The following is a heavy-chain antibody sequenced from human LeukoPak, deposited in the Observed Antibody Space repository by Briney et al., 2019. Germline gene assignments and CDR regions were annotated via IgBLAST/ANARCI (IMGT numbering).Heavy chain of an antibody. D-gene: IGHD5-24*01. Sequence: SETLSLTCAVYGGSFSGYYWSWIRQPPGKGLEWIGEINHSGSTNYIPSLKSRVTISVDTSKNQFSLKLSSVTAADTSVYYCARGRIAGGQMATAGGLGIWGQGTLVTVSS. J-gene: IGHJ4*02. CDR1: GGSFSGYY. V-gene: IGHV4-34*01. CDR3: ARGRIAGGQMATAGGLGI. CDR2: INHSGST.